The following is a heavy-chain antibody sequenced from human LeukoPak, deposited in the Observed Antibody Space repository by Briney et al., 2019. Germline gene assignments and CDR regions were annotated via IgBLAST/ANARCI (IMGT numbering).Heavy chain of an antibody. V-gene: IGHV3-23*01. CDR2: ISGRGTNT. Sequence: GGSLRLSCAASGFTFSTYSMNWVRQAPGKGLEWASSISGRGTNTYYADSVKGRFTISRDNSKNTLYLQMNSLRAEDTALYYCAKASVTTVTTGWFDSWGQGTLVTVSS. CDR1: GFTFSTYS. J-gene: IGHJ5*01. CDR3: AKASVTTVTTGWFDS. D-gene: IGHD4-17*01.